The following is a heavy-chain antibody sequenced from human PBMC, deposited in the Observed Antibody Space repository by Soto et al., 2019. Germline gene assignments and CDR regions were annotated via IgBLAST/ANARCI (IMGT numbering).Heavy chain of an antibody. Sequence: EVQLLDSGGGLVQPGGSLRLSCAASGFTFSNYAMSWVRQAPGKGLEWVSGVGGSGDSTYYADSVKGRFTISRDNSKDTLYLQMNSLRAEDTAVYYCAKSPLGYCSGGSCYHPHDFDSWGQGTLVTVSS. CDR1: GFTFSNYA. V-gene: IGHV3-23*01. CDR2: VGGSGDST. J-gene: IGHJ4*02. D-gene: IGHD2-15*01. CDR3: AKSPLGYCSGGSCYHPHDFDS.